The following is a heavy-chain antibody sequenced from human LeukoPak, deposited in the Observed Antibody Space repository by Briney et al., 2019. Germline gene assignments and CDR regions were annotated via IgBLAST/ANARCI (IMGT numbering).Heavy chain of an antibody. J-gene: IGHJ6*03. Sequence: GASVKVSCKASGYTFTSYYMHWVRQAPGQGLEWMGIINPSGGSTSYAQKFQGRVTMTRDMSTSTVYMELSSLRSEDTAVYYCARGAVSGSYPYYYYYYMDVWGKGTTVTVSS. CDR3: ARGAVSGSYPYYYYYYMDV. V-gene: IGHV1-46*01. CDR2: INPSGGST. CDR1: GYTFTSYY. D-gene: IGHD1-26*01.